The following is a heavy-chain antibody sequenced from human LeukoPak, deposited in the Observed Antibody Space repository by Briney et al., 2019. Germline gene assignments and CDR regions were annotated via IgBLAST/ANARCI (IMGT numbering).Heavy chain of an antibody. CDR1: GYSLSDFS. J-gene: IGHJ4*02. D-gene: IGHD1-1*01. Sequence: GASVKVSCKVSGYSLSDFSMHWVRQAPGKGLEWMGTFTIEDGKTIYAQKFRGRVTMTEDTSTDTAYMDFSSLRSDDTTVYYCATGFTTPDYWGQGTLVTVSS. V-gene: IGHV1-24*01. CDR3: ATGFTTPDY. CDR2: FTIEDGKT.